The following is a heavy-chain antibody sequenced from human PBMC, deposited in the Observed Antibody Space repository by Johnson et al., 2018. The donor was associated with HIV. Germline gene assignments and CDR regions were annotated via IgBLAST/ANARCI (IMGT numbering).Heavy chain of an antibody. CDR2: IYVGGNT. Sequence: VQLVESGGGLVQPGGSLRVSCAASGFSVGDNYMSWVRQAPGKGLEWVSSIYVGGNTYSADSVKGRFTISRDNSKNTLYLQMNSLRAEDTAVYYCAKGALIVGPRKNAFDIWGQGTMVTVSS. CDR1: GFSVGDNY. V-gene: IGHV3-53*01. J-gene: IGHJ3*02. CDR3: AKGALIVGPRKNAFDI. D-gene: IGHD1-26*01.